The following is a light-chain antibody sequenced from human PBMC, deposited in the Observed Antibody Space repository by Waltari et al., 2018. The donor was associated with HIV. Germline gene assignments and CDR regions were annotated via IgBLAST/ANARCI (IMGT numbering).Light chain of an antibody. J-gene: IGKJ3*01. CDR3: QQYYDSPT. Sequence: DIVMTQSPDSLAVSLGERATINCKSSQSLLYSSNNTNYLAWYQQKPGQPPKLLIHWASSRESGIPDRFSGSGSGTDFTLTISSLQAEDVAVYYCQQYYDSPTFGPGTKLDIK. CDR1: QSLLYSSNNTNY. CDR2: WAS. V-gene: IGKV4-1*01.